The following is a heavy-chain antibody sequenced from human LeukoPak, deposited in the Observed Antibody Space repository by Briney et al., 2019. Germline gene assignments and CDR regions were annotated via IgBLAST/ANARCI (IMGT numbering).Heavy chain of an antibody. V-gene: IGHV3-53*05. Sequence: PGGSLRLSCAASGFTVSSNYMSWVRQAPGKGLEWGSVIYSGGSTYYADSVKGRFTISRDNSKNTLYLQMNSLRAEDTAVYYCAKVTSSSWGFDYWGQGTLVTVSS. J-gene: IGHJ4*02. CDR3: AKVTSSSWGFDY. CDR2: IYSGGST. CDR1: GFTVSSNY. D-gene: IGHD6-13*01.